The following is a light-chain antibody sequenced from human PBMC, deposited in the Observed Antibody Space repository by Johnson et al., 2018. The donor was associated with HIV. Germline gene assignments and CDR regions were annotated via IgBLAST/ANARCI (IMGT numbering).Light chain of an antibody. Sequence: QSILTQPPSVSAAPGQKVTISCSGSSSNIGNNYVSWYQQLPGTAPKLLIYDNDKRPSGIPDRFSASKSDTSATLGITALQTGDEANYYCGTWDGGLSIYVFGTGTEVTVL. V-gene: IGLV1-51*01. J-gene: IGLJ1*01. CDR1: SSNIGNNY. CDR3: GTWDGGLSIYV. CDR2: DND.